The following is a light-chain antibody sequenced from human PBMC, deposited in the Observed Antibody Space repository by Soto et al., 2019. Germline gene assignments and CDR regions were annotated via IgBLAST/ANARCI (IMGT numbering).Light chain of an antibody. CDR2: GAS. CDR1: QTVARN. Sequence: EIMMTQSPATLSVSPGERATLSRRASQTVARNLAWYQQKPGQAPRLLIHGASTRATGVSARFSGSGSGTEFTLTISSLQSEDFAVYYCQQYHNWPPQYTFGQGTKLQIK. V-gene: IGKV3-15*01. CDR3: QQYHNWPPQYT. J-gene: IGKJ2*01.